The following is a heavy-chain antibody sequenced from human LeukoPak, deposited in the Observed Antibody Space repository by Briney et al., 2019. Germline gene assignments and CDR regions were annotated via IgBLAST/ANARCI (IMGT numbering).Heavy chain of an antibody. Sequence: ASVKVSCKASGYTFTSYDINWVRQATGQGLEWMGWMNPNSGNTGYAQKFQGRVTMTRNTSISTAYMELSSLRSEDTAVYYCARSFRYGYVFDYWGQGTLVTVSS. CDR1: GYTFTSYD. CDR2: MNPNSGNT. CDR3: ARSFRYGYVFDY. D-gene: IGHD5-18*01. J-gene: IGHJ4*02. V-gene: IGHV1-8*01.